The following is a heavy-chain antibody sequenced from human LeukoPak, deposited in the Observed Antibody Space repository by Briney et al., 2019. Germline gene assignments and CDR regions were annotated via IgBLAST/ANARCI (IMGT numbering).Heavy chain of an antibody. V-gene: IGHV4-59*01. J-gene: IGHJ4*02. CDR3: AREVAGIQLFDY. D-gene: IGHD5-18*01. Sequence: TPSETLSLTCTVSVYPISSYYWSWIPQPPGKGLEWIGTIYYSGSNKNNPPLKSRVTISVDTSKNQFSLKLSSVTAADTAVYYCAREVAGIQLFDYWGQGTLVTVSS. CDR2: IYYSGSN. CDR1: VYPISSYY.